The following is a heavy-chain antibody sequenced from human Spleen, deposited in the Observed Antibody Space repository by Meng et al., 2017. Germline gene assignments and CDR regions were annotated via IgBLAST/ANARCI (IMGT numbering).Heavy chain of an antibody. V-gene: IGHV3-23*01. CDR2: ISGSGGTT. CDR1: GFNFRSYA. CDR3: SGLYYDGSLGV. D-gene: IGHD3-22*01. J-gene: IGHJ6*02. Sequence: GESLKISCAASGFNFRSYAMTWVRQAPGKGLEWVSGISGSGGTTFYADSVKGRFTISRDNSENTVFLQMISLRGDDTAVYYCSGLYYDGSLGVWGQGTTVTVSS.